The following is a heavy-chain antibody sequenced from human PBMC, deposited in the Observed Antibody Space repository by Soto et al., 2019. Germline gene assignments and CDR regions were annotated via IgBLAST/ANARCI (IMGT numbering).Heavy chain of an antibody. V-gene: IGHV3-7*01. D-gene: IGHD3-9*01. CDR2: IKQDGSEK. Sequence: GGSLRLSCAASGFTFSSYWMSWVRQAPGKGLEWVANIKQDGSEKYYVDSVKGRFTTSRNNAKNQLYLQMNSLRAEDTAVYYCARRITIHHLPLRDYYYMDVWGKGTTVTVSS. CDR3: ARRITIHHLPLRDYYYMDV. CDR1: GFTFSSYW. J-gene: IGHJ6*03.